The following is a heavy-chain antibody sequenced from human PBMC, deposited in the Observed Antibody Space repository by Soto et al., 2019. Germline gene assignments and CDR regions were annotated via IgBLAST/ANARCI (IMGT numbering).Heavy chain of an antibody. Sequence: GASVKVSCKGSGYTFTSFGITWVRQAPGQGLEWMGWITTYNDNTNYAQKFQGRVTMTTDTSTSTAYMELRSLRSDDTAVYYCARVGGVKGSHYVDASDYWGQGTLVTVSS. J-gene: IGHJ4*02. CDR2: ITTYNDNT. CDR1: GYTFTSFG. D-gene: IGHD4-17*01. V-gene: IGHV1-18*01. CDR3: ARVGGVKGSHYVDASDY.